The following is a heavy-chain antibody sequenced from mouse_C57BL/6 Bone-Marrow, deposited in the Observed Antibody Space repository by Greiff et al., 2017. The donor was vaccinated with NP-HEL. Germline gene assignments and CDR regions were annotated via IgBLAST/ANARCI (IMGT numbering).Heavy chain of an antibody. CDR1: GYTFTSYD. Sequence: QVQLQQSGPELVKPGASVKLSCKASGYTFTSYDINWVKQRPGQGLEWIGWIYPRDGSPKYNEKFKGKAPLTVDTSSSTAYMELHSLTSEDSAVYFCARLWDYDLWFAYWGQGTLVTVSA. V-gene: IGHV1-85*01. CDR2: IYPRDGSP. CDR3: ARLWDYDLWFAY. J-gene: IGHJ3*01. D-gene: IGHD2-4*01.